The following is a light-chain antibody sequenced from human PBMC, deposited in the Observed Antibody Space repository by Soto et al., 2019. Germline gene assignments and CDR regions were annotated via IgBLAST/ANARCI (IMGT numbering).Light chain of an antibody. CDR1: SSNIGAGYE. V-gene: IGLV1-40*01. J-gene: IGLJ1*01. CDR3: QSYDSSLSALYV. Sequence: QSVLTQPPSVSGAPGQRVTISCTGSSSNIGAGYEVHWYQQLPGTAPKLLIYRNNNRPSGVPDRFSGSKSGTSASLAITGLQAEDEADYYCQSYDSSLSALYVFGTGTKLTVL. CDR2: RNN.